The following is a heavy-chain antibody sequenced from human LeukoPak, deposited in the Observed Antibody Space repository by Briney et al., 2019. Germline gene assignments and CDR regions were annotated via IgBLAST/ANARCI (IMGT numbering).Heavy chain of an antibody. J-gene: IGHJ4*02. Sequence: PGGSLRLSCATSGFTFSSYAMHWVRQAPGKGLEWVALISHDGISQYYADSVKGRFIISRDNSKNTLYLQLNSLRLEDTAVYYCTLTTFGVVYYFDYWGQGTLVTVSS. V-gene: IGHV3-30*04. CDR2: ISHDGISQ. D-gene: IGHD1/OR15-1a*01. CDR1: GFTFSSYA. CDR3: TLTTFGVVYYFDY.